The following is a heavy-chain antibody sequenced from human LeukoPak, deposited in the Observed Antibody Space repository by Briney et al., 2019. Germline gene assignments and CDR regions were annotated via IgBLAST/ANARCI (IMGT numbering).Heavy chain of an antibody. D-gene: IGHD6-13*01. J-gene: IGHJ3*02. CDR3: ARGYSSHSDAFDI. CDR2: IIPIFGTA. V-gene: IGHV1-69*05. CDR1: GGTFSSYA. Sequence: SVKVSCKASGGTFSSYAISWVRQAPGQGLEWMGGIIPIFGTANYAQKFQGRVTITTDESTTTAYMELSSLRSEDTAVYYCARGYSSHSDAFDIRGQGTMVTVSS.